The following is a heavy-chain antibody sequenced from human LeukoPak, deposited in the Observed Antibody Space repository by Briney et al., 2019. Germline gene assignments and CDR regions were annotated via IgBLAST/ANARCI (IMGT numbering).Heavy chain of an antibody. CDR2: VSYSGNT. CDR3: ARAGGNDWELNY. D-gene: IGHD1-1*01. CDR1: GGSISGYY. Sequence: PSETLSLTCTVSGGSISGYYWTWIRQPPGKGLEWIGYVSYSGNTNYNPSLKSRVTISVHTSKKQLSLRLSSVTAADTAVYYCARAGGNDWELNYWGQGTLVTVSS. V-gene: IGHV4-59*01. J-gene: IGHJ4*02.